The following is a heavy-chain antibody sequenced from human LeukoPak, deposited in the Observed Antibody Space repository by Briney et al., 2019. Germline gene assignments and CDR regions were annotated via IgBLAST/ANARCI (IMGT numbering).Heavy chain of an antibody. J-gene: IGHJ4*02. Sequence: PSETLSLTCTVSGGSISSSSYYWGWMRQPPGKGLEWTGSIYYSGSTYYNPSLKSRVTISVDTSKNQFSLKQSSVTAADTAVYYCARHRDDIVVVVAATDYWGQGTLVTVSS. CDR3: ARHRDDIVVVVAATDY. CDR2: IYYSGST. V-gene: IGHV4-39*01. CDR1: GGSISSSSYY. D-gene: IGHD2-15*01.